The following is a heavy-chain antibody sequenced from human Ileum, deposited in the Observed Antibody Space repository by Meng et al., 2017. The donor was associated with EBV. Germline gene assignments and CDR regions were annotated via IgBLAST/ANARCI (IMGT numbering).Heavy chain of an antibody. Sequence: QIPLRECAPTVKHPTKTPLFICTSGGSSLTTSGWGVGWNRQRQGQASECLAIIYWDNDRRHNPSRKARLSIATYTSKNQLVLTITNMGPVDTAIYYCAHILSGSTWDGGYFDYWGQGILVTVSS. V-gene: IGHV2-5*02. D-gene: IGHD6-13*01. CDR1: GSSLTTSGWG. CDR3: AHILSGSTWDGGYFDY. J-gene: IGHJ4*02. CDR2: IYWDNDR.